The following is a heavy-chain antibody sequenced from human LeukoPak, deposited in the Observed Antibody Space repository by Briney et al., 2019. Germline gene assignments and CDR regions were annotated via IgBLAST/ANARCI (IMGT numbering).Heavy chain of an antibody. CDR2: ISGSGGST. J-gene: IGHJ6*02. Sequence: GGSLRLSCAASGFTFSSYAMSWVRQAPGKGLEWVSAISGSGGSTYYADSMKGRFTISRDNSKNTLYLQMNSLRAEDTAVHYCAKVGWKPYYYYYGMDVWGQGTTVTVSS. D-gene: IGHD1-1*01. CDR1: GFTFSSYA. CDR3: AKVGWKPYYYYYGMDV. V-gene: IGHV3-23*01.